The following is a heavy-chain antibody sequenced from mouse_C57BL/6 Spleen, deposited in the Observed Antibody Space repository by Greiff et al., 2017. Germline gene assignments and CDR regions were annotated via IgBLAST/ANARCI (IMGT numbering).Heavy chain of an antibody. J-gene: IGHJ2*01. Sequence: DVQLQESGPGLVKPSQSLSLTCSVTGYSITSGYYWNWIRQFPGNKLEWMGYISYDGSNNYNPSLKNRISITRDTSKNQFFLKLNSVTTEDTATYYCARYYGSSPSFDYWGQGTTLTVSS. CDR2: ISYDGSN. V-gene: IGHV3-6*01. CDR3: ARYYGSSPSFDY. CDR1: GYSITSGYY. D-gene: IGHD1-1*01.